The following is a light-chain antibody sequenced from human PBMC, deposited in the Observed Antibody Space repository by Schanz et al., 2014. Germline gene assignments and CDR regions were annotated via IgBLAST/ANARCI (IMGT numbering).Light chain of an antibody. V-gene: IGLV1-44*01. Sequence: QSVLAQPPSASETPGQRISISCSGGRSNIGSNSVNWYQQLPGTAPKLLIYSNDRRPSGVPDRFSGSKSGTSASLAITGLQAEDEADYYCSSYGGNLGVFGTGTKLTVL. CDR1: RSNIGSNS. J-gene: IGLJ1*01. CDR2: SND. CDR3: SSYGGNLGV.